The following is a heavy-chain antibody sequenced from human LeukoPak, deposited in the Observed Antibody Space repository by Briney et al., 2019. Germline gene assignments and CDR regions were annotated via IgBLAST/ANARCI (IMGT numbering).Heavy chain of an antibody. CDR1: GYTFTGYY. J-gene: IGHJ5*02. D-gene: IGHD3-3*01. V-gene: IGHV1-2*02. CDR2: INPNSGGT. Sequence: ASVKVSCKASGYTFTGYYMHWVRQAPGQGLEWMGWINPNSGGTNYAQKFQGRVTMTMDTSISTAYMELSRLRSDDTAMYYCARDYEVNNWFDPWGQGTLVTVSS. CDR3: ARDYEVNNWFDP.